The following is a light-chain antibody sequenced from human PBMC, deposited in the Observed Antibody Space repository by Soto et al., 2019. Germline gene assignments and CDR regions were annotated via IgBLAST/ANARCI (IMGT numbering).Light chain of an antibody. J-gene: IGLJ3*02. CDR2: DVS. CDR1: SSDVGYYNY. V-gene: IGLV2-11*01. CDR3: CSYAVSDTFWV. Sequence: QSALTQPRSVSGSPGQSVTISCTGTSSDVGYYNYVSWYQQHPGKAPKVMIYDVSKRPSGVPDRFSGSKSGNTASLTISGLQPEDEADYYCCSYAVSDTFWVFGGGTKVTVL.